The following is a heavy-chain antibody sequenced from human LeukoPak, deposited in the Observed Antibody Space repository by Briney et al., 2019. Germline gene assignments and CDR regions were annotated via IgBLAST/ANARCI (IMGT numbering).Heavy chain of an antibody. V-gene: IGHV3-23*01. Sequence: GGSLRLSCAASGFTFSSYAMSWVRQAPGKGLEWVSAISGSGGGTYYADSVKGRFTISRDNAKKSLYLQMTSLRDEDTAVYYCARGSGDYSGQGTLVTVSS. CDR3: ARGSGDY. CDR1: GFTFSSYA. J-gene: IGHJ4*02. CDR2: ISGSGGGT.